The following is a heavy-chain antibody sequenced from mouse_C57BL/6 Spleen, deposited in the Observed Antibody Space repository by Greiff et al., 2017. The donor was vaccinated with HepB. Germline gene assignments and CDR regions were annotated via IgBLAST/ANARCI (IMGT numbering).Heavy chain of an antibody. CDR2: IDPSDSYT. V-gene: IGHV1-69*01. J-gene: IGHJ4*01. CDR3: ARSGSSGLYYYAMDY. CDR1: GYTFTSYW. D-gene: IGHD3-2*02. Sequence: QVQLQQSGAELVMPGASVKLSCKASGYTFTSYWMHWVKQRPGQGLEWIGEIDPSDSYTNYNQKFKGKSTLTVDKSSSTAYMQLSSLTSEDSAVYYCARSGSSGLYYYAMDYWGQGTSVTVSS.